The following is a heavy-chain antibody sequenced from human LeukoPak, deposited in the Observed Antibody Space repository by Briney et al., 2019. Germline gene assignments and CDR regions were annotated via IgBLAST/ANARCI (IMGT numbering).Heavy chain of an antibody. D-gene: IGHD5-18*01. J-gene: IGHJ4*02. CDR3: ARDLYSYGFGYYFDY. Sequence: GGSPRLSCAASGFTFSSYGMHWVRQAPGKGLEWVAVIWYDGSNKYYADSVKGRFTISRDNSKNTLYLQMNSLRAEDTAVYYCARDLYSYGFGYYFDYWGQGTLVTVSS. CDR1: GFTFSSYG. CDR2: IWYDGSNK. V-gene: IGHV3-33*01.